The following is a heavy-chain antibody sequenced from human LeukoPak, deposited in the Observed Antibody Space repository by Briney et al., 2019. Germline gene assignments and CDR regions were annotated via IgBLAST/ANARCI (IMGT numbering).Heavy chain of an antibody. Sequence: PGGSLRLSCAASGFTFSSYAMHWVRQAPGKGLEWVAVISYDGSNKYYADSVKGRFTISRDNSKNTLYLQMNSLRAEDTAVYYCARDYSGSYYGHFGFDYWGQGTLVTVSS. CDR1: GFTFSSYA. D-gene: IGHD1-26*01. CDR2: ISYDGSNK. V-gene: IGHV3-30-3*01. CDR3: ARDYSGSYYGHFGFDY. J-gene: IGHJ4*02.